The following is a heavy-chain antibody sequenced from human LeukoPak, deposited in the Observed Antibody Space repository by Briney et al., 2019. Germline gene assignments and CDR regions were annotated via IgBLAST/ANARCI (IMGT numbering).Heavy chain of an antibody. D-gene: IGHD6-13*01. CDR2: ISSSGSTI. Sequence: GGSLRLSCAASGFTFSSYEMNWVRQAPGKGLEWVSYISSSGSTIYYADSVKGRFTISRDNAKNSLYLQMNSLRAEDTAVYYCARGVFGSSAFDIWGQGTMVTVSS. CDR1: GFTFSSYE. J-gene: IGHJ3*02. CDR3: ARGVFGSSAFDI. V-gene: IGHV3-48*03.